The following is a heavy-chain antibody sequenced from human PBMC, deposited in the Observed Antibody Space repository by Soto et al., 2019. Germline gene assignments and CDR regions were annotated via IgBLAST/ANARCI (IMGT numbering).Heavy chain of an antibody. CDR2: INPSGGST. CDR1: GYTFTSYY. D-gene: IGHD6-19*01. J-gene: IGHJ6*02. Sequence: ASVKVSCKASGYTFTSYYMHWVRQAPGQGLEWMGIINPSGGSTSYAQKFQGRVTMTRDTSTSTVYMELSSLRSEDTAVYYCASNALAVAGIGYYYYGMDVWGQGTTVTVSS. V-gene: IGHV1-46*01. CDR3: ASNALAVAGIGYYYYGMDV.